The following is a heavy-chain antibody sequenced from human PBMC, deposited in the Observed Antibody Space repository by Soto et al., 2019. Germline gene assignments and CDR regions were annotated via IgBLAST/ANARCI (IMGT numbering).Heavy chain of an antibody. J-gene: IGHJ4*02. V-gene: IGHV3-7*01. CDR2: IKPDGSAT. CDR1: GFTFGGYW. CDR3: ARAGYCGPGCYYYFDY. Sequence: GGSLRLSCAVSGFTFGGYWMYWVRLIPGKGLEWVAYIKPDGSATYYVDSVKGRFTISRDNAKNSLYLQMNSLRVEDTSVYYCARAGYCGPGCYYYFDYWGQGTLVTVSS. D-gene: IGHD2-21*02.